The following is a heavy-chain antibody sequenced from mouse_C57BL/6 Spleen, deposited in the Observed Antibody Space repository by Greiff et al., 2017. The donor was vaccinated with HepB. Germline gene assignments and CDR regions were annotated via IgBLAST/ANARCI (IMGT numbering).Heavy chain of an antibody. V-gene: IGHV12-3*01. CDR1: GFPITSGYY. CDR2: ITHSGET. J-gene: IGHJ3*01. D-gene: IGHD1-1*01. Sequence: VQRVESGPGLVKPSQSLFLTCSITGFPITSGYYWIWIRQSPGKPLEWMGYITHSGETFYNPSLQSPISITRETSKNQFFLQLNSVTTEDTAMYYCAGDITTVVAPFAYWGQGTLVTVSA. CDR3: AGDITTVVAPFAY.